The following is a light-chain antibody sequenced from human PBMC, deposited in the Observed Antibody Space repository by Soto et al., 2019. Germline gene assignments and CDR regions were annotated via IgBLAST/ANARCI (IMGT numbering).Light chain of an antibody. J-gene: IGKJ5*01. CDR3: QQRSNGPSIT. CDR2: DAS. Sequence: EILLTQSPATLSLSPGERDTLSCRASQSVGNYLAWYQHKPGQAPRLLIYDASSRAHGIPARFSGSGSGTDFTLNISSLEAEDSADYYCQQRSNGPSITFGQGTRLEIK. V-gene: IGKV3-11*01. CDR1: QSVGNY.